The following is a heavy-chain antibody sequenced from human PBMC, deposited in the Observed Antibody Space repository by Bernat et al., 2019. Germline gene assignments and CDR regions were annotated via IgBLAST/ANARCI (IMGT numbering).Heavy chain of an antibody. J-gene: IGHJ6*02. D-gene: IGHD2-2*01. V-gene: IGHV3-30*18. CDR2: ISYDGSNK. CDR1: GFTFSSYG. CDR3: AKGSIHVRYYYGMDV. Sequence: QVQLVESGGGVVQPGRSLGLSCAASGFTFSSYGMHWVRQAPGKGLEWVAVISYDGSNKYYADSVKGRFTISRDNSKNTLYLQMNSLRAEDTAVYYCAKGSIHVRYYYGMDVWGQGTMVTVSS.